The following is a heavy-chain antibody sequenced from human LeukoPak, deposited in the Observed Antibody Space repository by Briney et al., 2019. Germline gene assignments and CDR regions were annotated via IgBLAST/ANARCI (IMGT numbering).Heavy chain of an antibody. Sequence: ASVKVSCKASGYSFADYYMHWVRQAPGQGLEWMGRIKPNSGGTRSAQKFQGRVTMTRDTSISTAYMELSSLRYDDTAVYYCARGPGGRSGYYPLEDYYYYYYMDVWGKGTTVTVSS. D-gene: IGHD3-22*01. CDR1: GYSFADYY. V-gene: IGHV1-2*06. CDR3: ARGPGGRSGYYPLEDYYYYYYMDV. CDR2: IKPNSGGT. J-gene: IGHJ6*03.